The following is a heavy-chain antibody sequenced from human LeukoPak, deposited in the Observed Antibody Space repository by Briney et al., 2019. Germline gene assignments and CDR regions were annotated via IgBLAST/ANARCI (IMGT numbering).Heavy chain of an antibody. D-gene: IGHD3-16*01. CDR3: TRDGGEGGNSAFDI. J-gene: IGHJ3*02. Sequence: GGSLRLSCAASGFTFSDYILAWVRQAPGKGLEWVGRIRRRTNSYTTEYAASVKGRFIISRDDSKNSLYLHMNSLKTEDTAVYHCTRDGGEGGNSAFDIWGQGTVVTVSS. CDR2: IRRRTNSYTT. V-gene: IGHV3-72*01. CDR1: GFTFSDYI.